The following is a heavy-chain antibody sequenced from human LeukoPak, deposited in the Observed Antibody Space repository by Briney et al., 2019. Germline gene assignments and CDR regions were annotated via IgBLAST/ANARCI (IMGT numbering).Heavy chain of an antibody. V-gene: IGHV1-2*02. CDR2: INPNDGDT. D-gene: IGHD2-2*01. J-gene: IGHJ4*02. CDR1: GYTFTDYY. CDR3: ARANFLYCSSTTCLFDY. Sequence: GASVKVSCRASGYTFTDYYMHWVRQPPGQGFEGMGWINPNDGDTNYAQKFQGRVTMTRDTSISTAHMEVSRLRSDDTAVYYCARANFLYCSSTTCLFDYWGQGTLVTVSS.